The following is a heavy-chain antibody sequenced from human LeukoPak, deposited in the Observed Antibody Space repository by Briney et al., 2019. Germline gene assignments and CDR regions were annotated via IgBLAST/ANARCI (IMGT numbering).Heavy chain of an antibody. CDR3: ARDIVVVPAAMLGDYYYYGMDV. CDR2: IIPIFGTA. V-gene: IGHV1-69*13. Sequence: ASVKVSCKASGGTFSSYAISWVRQAPGQGLEWMGGIIPIFGTANYAQKFQGRVTITADESTSTAYMELSSLRSEDTAVYYCARDIVVVPAAMLGDYYYYGMDVWGKGTTVTVSS. J-gene: IGHJ6*04. CDR1: GGTFSSYA. D-gene: IGHD2-2*01.